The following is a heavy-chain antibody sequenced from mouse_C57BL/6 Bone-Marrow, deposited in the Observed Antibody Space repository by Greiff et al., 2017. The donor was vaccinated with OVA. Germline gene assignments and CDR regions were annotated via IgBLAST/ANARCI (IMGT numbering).Heavy chain of an antibody. J-gene: IGHJ2*01. D-gene: IGHD2-4*01. CDR2: IYPGSGST. CDR1: GYTFTSYW. V-gene: IGHV1-55*01. CDR3: ARYDYDVGDYFDY. Sequence: QVQLQQSGAELVKPGASVKMSCTASGYTFTSYWITWVKQRPGQGLEWIGDIYPGSGSTNYNGKFKSKATLTVDTSSSTAYLQLSSLTSEDSAVYYCARYDYDVGDYFDYWGQGTTLTVSS.